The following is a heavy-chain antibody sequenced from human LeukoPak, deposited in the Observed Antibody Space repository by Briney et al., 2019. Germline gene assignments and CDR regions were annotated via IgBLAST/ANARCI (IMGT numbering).Heavy chain of an antibody. V-gene: IGHV1-46*01. Sequence: ASVKVSCKASGYTFTSYYMHWVRQAPGQGLEWMAIINPSGDNTNYAQKFQGRVTMTRDTPTSTVHMEVSSLRSDDTAVYYCARGRTNGFNTFDYWGPGTLVTVSS. D-gene: IGHD5-24*01. CDR2: INPSGDNT. CDR3: ARGRTNGFNTFDY. J-gene: IGHJ4*02. CDR1: GYTFTSYY.